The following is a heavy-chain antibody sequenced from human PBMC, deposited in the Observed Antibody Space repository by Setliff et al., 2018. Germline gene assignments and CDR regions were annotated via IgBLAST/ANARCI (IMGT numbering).Heavy chain of an antibody. CDR2: IKQDGSEK. D-gene: IGHD2-8*01. CDR1: GFTFSSYW. V-gene: IGHV3-7*03. J-gene: IGHJ4*02. CDR3: ARVGVPAVGLYFDY. Sequence: GGSLRLSCAASGFTFSSYWMSWVRQAPGKGLEWVANIKQDGSEKYYVDSVKGRFTISRDNAKNSLYLQMNSLRAEDTAVYYCARVGVPAVGLYFDYWGQGTLVTVSS.